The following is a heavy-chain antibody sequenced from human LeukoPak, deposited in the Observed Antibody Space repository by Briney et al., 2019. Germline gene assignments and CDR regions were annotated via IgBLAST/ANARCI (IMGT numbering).Heavy chain of an antibody. D-gene: IGHD3-10*01. V-gene: IGHV3-30-3*01. CDR2: ISYDGSNK. J-gene: IGHJ3*02. Sequence: GRSLRLSCAASGFTFSSYAMLWVRQAPGKGLEWVAVISYDGSNKYYADSVKGRFTISRDNSKNTLYLQMNSLRAEDTAVYYCARDRVISNAFDIWGQGTMVTVSS. CDR1: GFTFSSYA. CDR3: ARDRVISNAFDI.